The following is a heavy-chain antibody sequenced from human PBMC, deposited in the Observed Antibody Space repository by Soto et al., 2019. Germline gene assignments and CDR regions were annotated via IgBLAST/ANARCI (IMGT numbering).Heavy chain of an antibody. D-gene: IGHD2-8*01. J-gene: IGHJ4*02. Sequence: SETLSLTCTVSGYSIRSDYYLGWILQPPWKELEWIGNIFHSGSTYYNPSLKSRVTISVDTSKNQFSLKMTSVTATDTAVYYCARSTGYCSNGVCSVFDYWGQGTLVTVSS. V-gene: IGHV4-38-2*02. CDR3: ARSTGYCSNGVCSVFDY. CDR1: GYSIRSDYY. CDR2: IFHSGST.